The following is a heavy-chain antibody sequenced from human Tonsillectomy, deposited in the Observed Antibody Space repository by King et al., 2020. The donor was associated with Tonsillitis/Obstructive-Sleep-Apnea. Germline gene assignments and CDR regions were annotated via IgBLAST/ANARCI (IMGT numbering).Heavy chain of an antibody. CDR2: IIPILGIA. V-gene: IGHV1-69*10. CDR3: ARDGAYCGGDCYPYGMDV. Sequence: VQLVESGAEVKKPGSSVKVSCKASGGTFSSYAISWVRQAPGQGLEWMGVIIPILGIANYAQKFQGRVTITADKSTSTAYMELSSLRSEDTAVYYCARDGAYCGGDCYPYGMDVWGQGTTVTVSS. CDR1: GGTFSSYA. J-gene: IGHJ6*02. D-gene: IGHD2-21*02.